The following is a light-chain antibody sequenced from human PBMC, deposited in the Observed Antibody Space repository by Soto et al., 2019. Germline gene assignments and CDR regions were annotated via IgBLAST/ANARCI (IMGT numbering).Light chain of an antibody. CDR3: HQYNNWPPWT. CDR1: QSVSSN. J-gene: IGKJ1*01. CDR2: RAS. V-gene: IGKV3-15*01. Sequence: EIVMTQSPATQSVSPGERAALSCRSSQSVSSNLAWYQQKPGQAPRLLIYRASTRATGIPARFSGSGSGTEFTLTISSLQSEDFAVYYCHQYNNWPPWTFGPGTKVDIK.